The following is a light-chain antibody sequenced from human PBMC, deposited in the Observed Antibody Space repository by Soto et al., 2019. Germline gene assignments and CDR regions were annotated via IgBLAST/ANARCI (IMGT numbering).Light chain of an antibody. J-gene: IGLJ2*01. CDR2: EVS. Sequence: QSALTQPASVSGSPGQSITISCTGTSSDVGSYNLVSWYQQHPGKAPKLMIYEVSNRPSGVSNRFSGSKSGNTASLTISGLQAEDEADYYCSSYTRASTRVFGGGIKLTVL. V-gene: IGLV2-14*02. CDR3: SSYTRASTRV. CDR1: SSDVGSYNL.